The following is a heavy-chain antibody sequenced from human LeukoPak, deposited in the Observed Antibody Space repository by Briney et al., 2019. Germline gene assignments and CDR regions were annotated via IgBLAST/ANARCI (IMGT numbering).Heavy chain of an antibody. V-gene: IGHV3-33*01. CDR1: GFTFSSYG. CDR2: IWYDGSNK. Sequence: GGSPRLSCAASGFTFSSYGMQWVRQAPGKGLEWVAVIWYDGSNKDYADSVKGRFTISRDNSKNTLYLQMNSLRAEDTAVYYCARYNWNDAGFDIWGQGTLVTVSS. CDR3: ARYNWNDAGFDI. D-gene: IGHD1-20*01. J-gene: IGHJ3*02.